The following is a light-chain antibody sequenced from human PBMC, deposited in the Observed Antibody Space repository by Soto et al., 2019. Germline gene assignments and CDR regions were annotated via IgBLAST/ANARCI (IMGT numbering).Light chain of an antibody. CDR1: SSNIGSNT. CDR2: SNN. V-gene: IGLV1-44*01. CDR3: AAWDDSLNADYV. Sequence: LTQPPSASGTPGQRVTISCSGSSSNIGSNTVNWYQQLPGTAPKLLIYSNNQRPSGVPDRFSGSKSGTSASLAISGLQSEDEADYYCAAWDDSLNADYVFGTGTKVTVL. J-gene: IGLJ1*01.